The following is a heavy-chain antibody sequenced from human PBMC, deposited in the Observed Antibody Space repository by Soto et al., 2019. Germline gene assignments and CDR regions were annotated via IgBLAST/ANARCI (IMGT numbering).Heavy chain of an antibody. CDR2: ISSSSSYI. J-gene: IGHJ4*02. V-gene: IGHV3-21*01. CDR1: GFTFSSYS. CDR3: ARAIVSCSSTSCYFDY. Sequence: EVQLVESGGGLVKPGGSLRLSCAASGFTFSSYSMNWVRQAPGKGLEWVSSISSSSSYIYYADSVKGRFTISRDNAKNSQYLQMNSLRAEDTAVYYCARAIVSCSSTSCYFDYWGQGTLVNVSS. D-gene: IGHD2-2*01.